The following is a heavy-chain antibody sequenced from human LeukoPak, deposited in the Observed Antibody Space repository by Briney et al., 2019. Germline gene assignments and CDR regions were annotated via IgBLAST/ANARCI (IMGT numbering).Heavy chain of an antibody. D-gene: IGHD4-17*01. Sequence: PGGSLRLSCATSGFTFSSYWMHWVRQAPGKGLVWVSRINSGGSSTSYADSVKGRFTISRDNAKNTLYLQMNSLRAEDTAVYYCTTVTTFYYYGMDVWGQGTTVTVSS. CDR2: INSGGSST. V-gene: IGHV3-74*01. CDR1: GFTFSSYW. J-gene: IGHJ6*02. CDR3: TTVTTFYYYGMDV.